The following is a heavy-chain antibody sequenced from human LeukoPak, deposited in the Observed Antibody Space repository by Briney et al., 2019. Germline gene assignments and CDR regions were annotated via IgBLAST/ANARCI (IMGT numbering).Heavy chain of an antibody. Sequence: SQTLSLTCAVSGGSISSGGYSWSWIRQPPGKGLEWIGYIYHSGSTYYNPSLKSRVTISVDRSKNQFSLKLSSVTAADTAVYYCAREGGQWAVAGKNNWFDPWGQGTLVTVSS. D-gene: IGHD6-19*01. CDR3: AREGGQWAVAGKNNWFDP. J-gene: IGHJ5*02. CDR2: IYHSGST. V-gene: IGHV4-30-2*01. CDR1: GGSISSGGYS.